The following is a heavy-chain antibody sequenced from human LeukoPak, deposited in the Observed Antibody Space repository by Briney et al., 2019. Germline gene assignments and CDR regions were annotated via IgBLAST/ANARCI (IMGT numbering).Heavy chain of an antibody. CDR1: GFIFSSYG. CDR3: AREGYRLGRGLDAYDT. CDR2: IWYDGSNK. D-gene: IGHD5-24*01. Sequence: GGSLRLSCAASGFIFSSYGMHWVRQAPGKGLEWVAVIWYDGSNKYYADSVRGRFTISRDNSRTTLYLQMNSLRAEDTAAYYCAREGYRLGRGLDAYDTWGQGTMVTVSS. V-gene: IGHV3-33*01. J-gene: IGHJ3*02.